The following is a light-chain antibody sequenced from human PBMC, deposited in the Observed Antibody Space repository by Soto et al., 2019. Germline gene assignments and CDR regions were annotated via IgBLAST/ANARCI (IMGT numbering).Light chain of an antibody. CDR2: DAS. J-gene: IGKJ5*01. CDR3: QQRRNWPPLT. Sequence: ETVLTQSPATLYLSPGERATLSCRASQNVDIYLAWYQQKPGQAPRLLIYDASNRATGVPHRFSGSGSGTDFTLTISSLEPEDFALYYCQQRRNWPPLTFGQGTRLEIK. CDR1: QNVDIY. V-gene: IGKV3-11*01.